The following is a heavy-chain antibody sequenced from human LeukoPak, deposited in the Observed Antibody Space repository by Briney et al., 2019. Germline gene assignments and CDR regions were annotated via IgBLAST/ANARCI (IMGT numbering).Heavy chain of an antibody. D-gene: IGHD3-10*01. CDR2: ISGSGDST. J-gene: IGHJ4*02. Sequence: PSETLSLSCAASGFTVSSNYMSWVRQAPGKGLEWVSGISGSGDSTFYADSVKGRFIVSRDNSKNTLYLQMNSLRAEDTAVFYCAKLSWFGELRENDCWGQGTLVTVSS. CDR1: GFTVSSNY. CDR3: AKLSWFGELRENDC. V-gene: IGHV3-23*01.